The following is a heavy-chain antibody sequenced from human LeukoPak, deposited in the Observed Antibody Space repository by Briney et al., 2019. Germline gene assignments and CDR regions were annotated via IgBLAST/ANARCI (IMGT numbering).Heavy chain of an antibody. CDR1: GFTFSSYA. Sequence: QPGGSLRLSCAASGFTFSSYAMSWVRQAPGKGLEWVSAISGSGGSTYYTDSVKGRFTISRDNSQNTLYLQMNSLRAEDTAVYYCARVVYCSGGSCHIFAFDIWSQGTMVTVSS. V-gene: IGHV3-23*01. CDR2: ISGSGGST. J-gene: IGHJ3*02. CDR3: ARVVYCSGGSCHIFAFDI. D-gene: IGHD2-15*01.